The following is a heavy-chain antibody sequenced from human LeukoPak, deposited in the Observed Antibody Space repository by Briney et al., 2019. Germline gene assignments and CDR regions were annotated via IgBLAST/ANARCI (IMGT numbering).Heavy chain of an antibody. CDR3: TTSSYYYGSGITY. Sequence: GGSLRLSCAASGFTFSNAWMSWVRQAPGKGLEWVGRIKSKTDGGTTDYAAPVKGRFTISRDDSKNTLYLQTNSLKTEDTAVYYCTTSSYYYGSGITYWGQGTLVTVSS. V-gene: IGHV3-15*01. CDR2: IKSKTDGGTT. J-gene: IGHJ4*02. CDR1: GFTFSNAW. D-gene: IGHD3-10*01.